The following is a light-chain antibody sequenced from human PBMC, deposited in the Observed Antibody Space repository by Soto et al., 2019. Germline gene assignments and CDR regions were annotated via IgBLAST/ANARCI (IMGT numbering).Light chain of an antibody. CDR2: TAS. CDR3: HQSYRAPHT. J-gene: IGKJ2*01. V-gene: IGKV1-39*01. CDR1: QSINKY. Sequence: DIPMTQSPSSLSASVGDRVTITCRASQSINKYLHWYQQKPGKAPKLLIYTASSLESGVPSRFSGSGSGTEFTLTISSLQPEDFASYFCHQSYRAPHTFGQGTKLEIK.